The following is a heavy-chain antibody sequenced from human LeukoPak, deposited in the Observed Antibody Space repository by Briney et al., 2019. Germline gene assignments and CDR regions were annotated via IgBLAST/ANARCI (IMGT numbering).Heavy chain of an antibody. J-gene: IGHJ6*03. CDR1: GYTFTSYD. V-gene: IGHV1-8*01. CDR3: ARDAHAYYYYYYMDV. Sequence: GASVKVSCKASGYTFTSYDINWVRQATGQGLEWMGWMNPNSGNTGYAQKFQGRVTMTRNTSIRTDYMELNSLRSEDTAVYYCARDAHAYYYYYYMDVWGKGTTVTISS. CDR2: MNPNSGNT.